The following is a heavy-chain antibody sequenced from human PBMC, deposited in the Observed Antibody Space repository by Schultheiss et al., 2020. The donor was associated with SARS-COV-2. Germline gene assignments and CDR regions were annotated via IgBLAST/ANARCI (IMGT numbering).Heavy chain of an antibody. Sequence: SETLSLTCAVYGGSFSGYYWSWIRQPPGKGLEWIGYIYYSGSTNYNPSLKSRVTISVDTSKNQFSLKLSSVTAADTAVYYCARDQGSTERWLQLVGAFDIWGQGTMVTVSS. D-gene: IGHD5-24*01. CDR3: ARDQGSTERWLQLVGAFDI. CDR2: IYYSGST. CDR1: GGSFSGYY. J-gene: IGHJ3*02. V-gene: IGHV4-34*01.